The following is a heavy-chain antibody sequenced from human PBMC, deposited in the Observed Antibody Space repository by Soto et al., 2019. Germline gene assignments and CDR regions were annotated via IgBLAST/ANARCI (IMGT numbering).Heavy chain of an antibody. Sequence: SETLSLTCTVSGGSISSGGYYWSWIRQHPGKGLEWIGYIYYSGSTYYNPSLKSRVTISVDTSKNQFSLKLSSVTAADTAVYYCARQSMAGYYFDYWGQGTLVTVSS. D-gene: IGHD6-19*01. CDR2: IYYSGST. CDR3: ARQSMAGYYFDY. CDR1: GGSISSGGYY. V-gene: IGHV4-31*03. J-gene: IGHJ4*02.